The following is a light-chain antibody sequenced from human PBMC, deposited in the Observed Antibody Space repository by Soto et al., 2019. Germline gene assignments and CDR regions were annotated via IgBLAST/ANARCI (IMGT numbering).Light chain of an antibody. Sequence: DIQLTQSPSFLSASVGDRVTINCRASQGISSYLAWYQQKPGKAPKLLISAASTLQSGVPSRFSGSGSGTEFTLTITSLQPEDFATYYCQQLNNYPRTFGQGTKVDIK. J-gene: IGKJ1*01. CDR3: QQLNNYPRT. CDR1: QGISSY. CDR2: AAS. V-gene: IGKV1-9*01.